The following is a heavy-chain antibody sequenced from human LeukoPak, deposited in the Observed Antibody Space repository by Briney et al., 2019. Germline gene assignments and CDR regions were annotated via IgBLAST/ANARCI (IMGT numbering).Heavy chain of an antibody. CDR3: ASYYGSGVSAYNYYGMDV. D-gene: IGHD3-10*01. CDR2: MSHNRGT. J-gene: IGHJ6*04. V-gene: IGHV4-38-2*01. CDR1: GHSISTGYY. Sequence: PSETLSLTCAVSGHSISTGYYWGWIRQPPGQGLEWIGSMSHNRGTYYNPSLKSRVTISMDTSKNQISLRLTSVTAADTAVYYCASYYGSGVSAYNYYGMDVWGKGTTVTVSS.